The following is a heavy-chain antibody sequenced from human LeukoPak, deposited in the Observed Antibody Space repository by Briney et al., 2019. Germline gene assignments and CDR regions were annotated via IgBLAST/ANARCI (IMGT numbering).Heavy chain of an antibody. V-gene: IGHV3-23*01. D-gene: IGHD5-12*01. J-gene: IGHJ4*02. CDR3: AKTSRRDSAYDSPFDY. Sequence: TGGSLRLSCAASEFTFSTYGMTGVRQAPGKGLEWVSAVRCSGTDTYYADSVKGRFTISRDNSKNTLYLQMNSLRAEDTAIYYCAKTSRRDSAYDSPFDYWGQGTLVTVSS. CDR2: VRCSGTDT. CDR1: EFTFSTYG.